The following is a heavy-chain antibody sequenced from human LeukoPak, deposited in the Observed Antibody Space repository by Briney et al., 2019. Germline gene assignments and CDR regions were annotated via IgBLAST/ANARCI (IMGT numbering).Heavy chain of an antibody. D-gene: IGHD1-26*01. CDR2: IYHSGST. Sequence: SSETLSLTCTVSGYSISSGYYWGWIRQPPGKGLEWIGIIYHSGSTYYNPSLKSRVTISVDTSKNQFSLKLSSVTAADTAVYYCARALGATGSNWFDPWGQGTLVTVSS. CDR1: GYSISSGYY. CDR3: ARALGATGSNWFDP. J-gene: IGHJ5*02. V-gene: IGHV4-38-2*02.